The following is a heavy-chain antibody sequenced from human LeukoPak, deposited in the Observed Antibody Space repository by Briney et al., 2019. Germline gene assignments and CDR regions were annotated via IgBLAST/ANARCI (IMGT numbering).Heavy chain of an antibody. CDR3: ARAAGRDYYDSSGPVDY. D-gene: IGHD3-22*01. Sequence: ASVKVSCKASGYTFTSYDINWVRQATGQGLEWMGWMNPNSGNTGYAQKFQGRVTMTRNTSISTAYMELSSLRSEDTAVYYCARAAGRDYYDSSGPVDYWGQGTLVTVSS. CDR2: MNPNSGNT. V-gene: IGHV1-8*01. CDR1: GYTFTSYD. J-gene: IGHJ4*02.